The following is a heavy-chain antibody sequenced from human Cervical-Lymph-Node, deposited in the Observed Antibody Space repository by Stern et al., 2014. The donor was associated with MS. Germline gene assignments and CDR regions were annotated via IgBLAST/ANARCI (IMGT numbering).Heavy chain of an antibody. Sequence: QVQLVQSGTEVKKPGASVKVSCKASGYTFSAYYVHWVRQAPGQGLEWMGRINGHTGDTNYAQKFQGRVTMDRDQSISTAYLELASLRSDDTAVYYCAREGRSTVTTAAAYWGQGTLVTVSS. CDR3: AREGRSTVTTAAAY. J-gene: IGHJ4*02. CDR2: INGHTGDT. CDR1: GYTFSAYY. V-gene: IGHV1-2*06. D-gene: IGHD4-17*01.